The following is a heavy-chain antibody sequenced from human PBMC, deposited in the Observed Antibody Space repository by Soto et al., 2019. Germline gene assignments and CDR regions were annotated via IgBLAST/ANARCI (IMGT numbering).Heavy chain of an antibody. Sequence: SETLSLTCTVSGGSISSSSYYWGWIRRPPGKGLEWIGSIYYSGSTYYNPSLKSRVTISVDTSKNQFSLKLSSVTAADTAVYYCARPRNDENYYYVMDVWGQGTTVTVSS. CDR3: ARPRNDENYYYVMDV. V-gene: IGHV4-39*01. CDR2: IYYSGST. CDR1: GGSISSSSYY. D-gene: IGHD1-1*01. J-gene: IGHJ6*02.